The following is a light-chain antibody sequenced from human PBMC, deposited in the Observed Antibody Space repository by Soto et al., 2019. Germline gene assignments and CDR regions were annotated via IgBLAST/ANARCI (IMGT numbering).Light chain of an antibody. CDR2: KAS. J-gene: IGKJ2*01. Sequence: DIQMTQSPSTLSASVGDRVTITCRASQSISSWLAWYQQKPGKAPKLLIYKASSLESGVPSRFSGSGSGTEFTLTISSLQPDDFATYYCQNYNSHLYTFGQGTKVEIK. CDR3: QNYNSHLYT. CDR1: QSISSW. V-gene: IGKV1-5*03.